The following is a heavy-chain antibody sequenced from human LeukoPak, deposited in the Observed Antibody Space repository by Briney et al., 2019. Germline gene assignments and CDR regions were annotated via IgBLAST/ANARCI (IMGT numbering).Heavy chain of an antibody. V-gene: IGHV1-18*01. CDR3: ARSTVTKADY. J-gene: IGHJ4*02. D-gene: IGHD4-17*01. CDR2: ISANNGNT. Sequence: GASVKVSCKAFGYTFTTYGITWVRQAPGQGLEWMGWISANNGNTSYAQKLQGRVTMTTDTSTSTAYMELRSLRSDDTAVYYCARSTVTKADYWGQGTLVTVSS. CDR1: GYTFTTYG.